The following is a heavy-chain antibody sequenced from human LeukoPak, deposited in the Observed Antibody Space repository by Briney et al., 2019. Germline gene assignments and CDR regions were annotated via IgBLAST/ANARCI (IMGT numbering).Heavy chain of an antibody. J-gene: IGHJ4*02. V-gene: IGHV4-61*01. Sequence: PSATLSLTCTVSGGSVSSGSYYWSWLRQPPGKGLEWIGYIYYSGSTNYNPSLKSRVTISVDTSKNQFSLKLSSVTAADTAVYFCARDRGAVAGTDYWGQGTLVTVSS. D-gene: IGHD6-19*01. CDR2: IYYSGST. CDR1: GGSVSSGSYY. CDR3: ARDRGAVAGTDY.